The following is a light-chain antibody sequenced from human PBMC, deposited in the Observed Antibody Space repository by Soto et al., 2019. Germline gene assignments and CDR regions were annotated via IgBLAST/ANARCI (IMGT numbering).Light chain of an antibody. V-gene: IGKV1-5*01. Sequence: DIQMTQSPSTLSASVGDRVTITCRASQSIRSWLAWYQQKLGKAPMLLIYDVSSLESGVPSRFSGSGSGTELTLTISSLQPDDFATYYCQQYNSYPITFGQGTRLEIK. J-gene: IGKJ5*01. CDR3: QQYNSYPIT. CDR1: QSIRSW. CDR2: DVS.